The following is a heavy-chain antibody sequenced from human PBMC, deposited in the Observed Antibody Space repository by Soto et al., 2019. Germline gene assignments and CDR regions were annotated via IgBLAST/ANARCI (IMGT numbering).Heavy chain of an antibody. CDR1: GASISSSSYH. J-gene: IGHJ4*02. V-gene: IGHV4-39*01. CDR2: IYHTGST. D-gene: IGHD3-9*01. CDR3: ARHIAHYDILTGSNDY. Sequence: PSETLSLTCTVSGASISSSSYHWGWIRQPPGKGLEWVGSIYHTGSTYYNPSLKSRVTMSVDTSKNQFSLELSSVTAADTAVYYCARHIAHYDILTGSNDYWGQGTLVTVS.